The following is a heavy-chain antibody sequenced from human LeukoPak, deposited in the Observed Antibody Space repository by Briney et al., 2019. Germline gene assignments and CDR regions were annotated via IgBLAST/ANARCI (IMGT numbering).Heavy chain of an antibody. CDR3: ARADILYSSGWFSGGAFDI. J-gene: IGHJ3*02. Sequence: SETLSLTCAVSGGSISSSNWWSWVRQPPGKGLEWIGEIYHSGSTNYNPPLKSRVTISVDKSKNQFSLKLSSVTAADTAVYYCARADILYSSGWFSGGAFDIWGQGTMVTVSS. CDR1: GGSISSSNW. V-gene: IGHV4-4*02. CDR2: IYHSGST. D-gene: IGHD6-19*01.